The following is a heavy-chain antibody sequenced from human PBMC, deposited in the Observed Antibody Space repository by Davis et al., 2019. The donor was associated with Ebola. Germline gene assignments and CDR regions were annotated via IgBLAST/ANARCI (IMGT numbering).Heavy chain of an antibody. V-gene: IGHV4-4*02. CDR3: ARDYYDSSGYLWYFEN. Sequence: SETLSLTCAVSGDSISSRNWWSWVRQSPGNGLEWIGEIYHSGSTNYNPSLKSRVTISVDKSKNQFSLKLSSVTAADTAVYYCARDYYDSSGYLWYFENWGQGTLVTVSS. D-gene: IGHD3-22*01. CDR1: GDSISSRNW. CDR2: IYHSGST. J-gene: IGHJ4*02.